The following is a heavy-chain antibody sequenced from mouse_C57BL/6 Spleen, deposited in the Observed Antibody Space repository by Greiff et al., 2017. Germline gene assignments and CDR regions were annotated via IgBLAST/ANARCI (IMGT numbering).Heavy chain of an antibody. CDR2: IWSDGST. CDR1: GFSLTSYG. D-gene: IGHD2-3*01. CDR3: ARQGDGQYWYFDV. J-gene: IGHJ1*03. V-gene: IGHV2-6-1*01. Sequence: VKLMESGPGLVAPSQSLSITCTVSGFSLTSYGVHWVRQPPGKGLEWLVVIWSDGSTTYNSALKSRLSISKDNSKSQVFLKMNSLQTDDTAMYXCARQGDGQYWYFDVWGTGTTVTVSS.